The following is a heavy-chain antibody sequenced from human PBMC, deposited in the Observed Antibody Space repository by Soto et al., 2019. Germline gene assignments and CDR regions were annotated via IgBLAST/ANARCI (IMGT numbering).Heavy chain of an antibody. CDR3: ARRYCSSTSCYRKSYYYYMDV. V-gene: IGHV1-18*01. Sequence: QVQLVQSGAEVKKPGASVKVSCKASGYTFTSYGISWVPQAPGQGLEWMGWISAYNGNTNYAQKLQGRVTMTTDTSTSKAYMELRSLRSDDTAVYYCARRYCSSTSCYRKSYYYYMDVWGKGTTVTVSS. CDR1: GYTFTSYG. J-gene: IGHJ6*03. D-gene: IGHD2-2*01. CDR2: ISAYNGNT.